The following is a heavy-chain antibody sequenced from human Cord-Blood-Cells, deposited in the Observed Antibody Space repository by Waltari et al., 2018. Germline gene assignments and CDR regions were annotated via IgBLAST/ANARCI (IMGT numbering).Heavy chain of an antibody. Sequence: QVQLQESGPGLVKPSETLSLTCTVSGGSISSYYWRWIRQPPGKGLEWIGYIYYSGSTNYTPSLKSRVTISVDTSKNQFSLKLSSVTAADTAVYYCARVSIAARHSYYFDYWGQGTLVTVSS. CDR3: ARVSIAARHSYYFDY. J-gene: IGHJ4*02. CDR2: IYYSGST. CDR1: GGSISSYY. D-gene: IGHD6-6*01. V-gene: IGHV4-59*01.